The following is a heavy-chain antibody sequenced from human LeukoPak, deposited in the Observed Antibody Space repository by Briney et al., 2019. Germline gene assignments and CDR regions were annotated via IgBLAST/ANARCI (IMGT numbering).Heavy chain of an antibody. Sequence: GGSLRLSCAASGFTFSSYGMHWVRQAPGKGLEWVAVIWYDGSNKYHADSVKGRFTISRDNSKNTLYLQMNSLRAEDTAVYYCAADDSSGYYSQYWGQGTLVTVSS. V-gene: IGHV3-33*01. CDR1: GFTFSSYG. D-gene: IGHD3-22*01. CDR3: AADDSSGYYSQY. J-gene: IGHJ4*02. CDR2: IWYDGSNK.